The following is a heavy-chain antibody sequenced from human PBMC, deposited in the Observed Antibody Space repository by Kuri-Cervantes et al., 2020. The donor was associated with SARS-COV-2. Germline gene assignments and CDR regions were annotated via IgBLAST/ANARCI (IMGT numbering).Heavy chain of an antibody. Sequence: GGSLRLSCAASGFTFSNYYMSWIRQAPGKGLEWVSYISSSGSTIYYADSVKGRFTISRDNAKNSLYLQMNSLRAEDTAVYYCARGNVRWLQRYYYYGMDVWGQGTTVTVSS. V-gene: IGHV3-11*04. D-gene: IGHD5-24*01. CDR1: GFTFSNYY. J-gene: IGHJ6*02. CDR3: ARGNVRWLQRYYYYGMDV. CDR2: ISSSGSTI.